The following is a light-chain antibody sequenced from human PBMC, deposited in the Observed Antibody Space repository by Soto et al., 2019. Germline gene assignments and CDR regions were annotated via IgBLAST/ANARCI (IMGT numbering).Light chain of an antibody. V-gene: IGKV3-20*01. J-gene: IGKJ5*01. Sequence: ETVLTQSPGTLSLSPGERATLSCRASQSVSSTYLAWYQQKPGQAPRLLIYGASSRATGTPDRFSGSGSGTDFTLTISRLEPEDFAVYYCQQYGASPIYTFGQGTRLEIK. CDR2: GAS. CDR3: QQYGASPIYT. CDR1: QSVSSTY.